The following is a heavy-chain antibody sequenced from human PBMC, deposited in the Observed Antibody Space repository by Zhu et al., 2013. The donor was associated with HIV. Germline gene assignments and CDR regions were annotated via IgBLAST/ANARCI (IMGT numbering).Heavy chain of an antibody. CDR2: IIPIFGTA. CDR1: GGTFSSYA. CDR3: ARDSYTTYRKYYYYYGMDV. J-gene: IGHJ6*02. Sequence: QVQLVQSGAEVKKPGSSVKVSCKASGGTFSSYAISWVRQAPGQGLEWMGGIIPIFGTANYAQKFQGRVTITADESTSTAYMELSSLRSEDTAVYYCARDSYTTYRKYYYYYGMDVWGQGTTVTVSS. V-gene: IGHV1-69*01. D-gene: IGHD2-2*02.